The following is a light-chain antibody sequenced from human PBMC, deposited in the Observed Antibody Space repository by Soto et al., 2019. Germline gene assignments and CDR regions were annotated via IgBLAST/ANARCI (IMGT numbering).Light chain of an antibody. Sequence: QSVLTQPRSVSGSPGQSVTISCTGTSSDVGGYNYVSWYQQHPGRAPKVMIYDVSKRPSGVPDRFSGSKSGNAASLTISGLQAEDEADYYCCSYAGSYTYVFXTGTKVTVL. CDR1: SSDVGGYNY. CDR3: CSYAGSYTYV. V-gene: IGLV2-11*01. J-gene: IGLJ1*01. CDR2: DVS.